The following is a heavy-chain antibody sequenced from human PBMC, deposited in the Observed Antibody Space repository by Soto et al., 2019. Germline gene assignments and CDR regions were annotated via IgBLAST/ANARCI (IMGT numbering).Heavy chain of an antibody. V-gene: IGHV4-34*01. CDR2: INHSGST. D-gene: IGHD5-18*01. CDR1: GVSFSCYY. J-gene: IGHJ6*02. Sequence: SETLSLTCAVYGVSFSCYYWSWIRQPPGKGLEGIGEINHSGSTNYNPSLKSGVTKSVDTPKHQFTLHMSSVTAVDTDRYFCVCNSSGGDSYVFDYYGMDVWGQGT. CDR3: VCNSSGGDSYVFDYYGMDV.